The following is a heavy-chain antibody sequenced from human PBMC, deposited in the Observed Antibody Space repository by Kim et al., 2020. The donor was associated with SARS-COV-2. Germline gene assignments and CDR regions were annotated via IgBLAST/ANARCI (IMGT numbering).Heavy chain of an antibody. CDR2: IYYSGST. J-gene: IGHJ3*02. D-gene: IGHD3-10*01. V-gene: IGHV4-59*01. CDR1: GGSISSYY. Sequence: SETLSLTCTVSGGSISSYYWSWIRQPPGKGLEWIGYIYYSGSTNYNPSLKSRVTISVDTSKNQFSLKLSSVTAADTAVYYCARARELLWFGELSDAFDI. CDR3: ARARELLWFGELSDAFDI.